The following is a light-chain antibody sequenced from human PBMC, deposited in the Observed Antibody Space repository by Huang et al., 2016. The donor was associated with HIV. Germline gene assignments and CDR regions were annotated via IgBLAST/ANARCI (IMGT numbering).Light chain of an antibody. CDR3: QQYNSYSRT. J-gene: IGKJ1*01. V-gene: IGKV1-5*03. CDR1: QDVSDW. Sequence: DIQMTQSPSFVSASVGDKVTITCRASQDVSDWLAWYQPKPGNAPKLLSYRASTLDGGVPSRFSGSGSGTDFTLTITSLQSDDFATYYCQQYNSYSRTFGQGTKVEIK. CDR2: RAS.